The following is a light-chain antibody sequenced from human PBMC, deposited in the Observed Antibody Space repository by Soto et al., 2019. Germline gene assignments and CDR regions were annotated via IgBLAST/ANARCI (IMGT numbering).Light chain of an antibody. CDR1: QSISYW. Sequence: DIQMTQSTSTLSASVGDRVTITCRASQSISYWLAWYQQKPGKAPKLLIYKASSLESGVPSRFSGSGSGTEFTLTISSLQPDDFATYYCQQYDTYWTFGQGTKVEIK. J-gene: IGKJ1*01. CDR3: QQYDTYWT. V-gene: IGKV1-5*03. CDR2: KAS.